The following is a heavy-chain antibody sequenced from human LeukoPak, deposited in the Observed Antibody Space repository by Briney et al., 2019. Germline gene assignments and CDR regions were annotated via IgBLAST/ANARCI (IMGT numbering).Heavy chain of an antibody. CDR3: ARDNSGSFSRTQDSPDLDY. CDR1: GYTFTGYY. CDR2: ISAYNGNT. J-gene: IGHJ4*02. V-gene: IGHV1-18*04. D-gene: IGHD1-26*01. Sequence: ASVKVSCKASGYTFTGYYMHLVRQAPGQGLEWMGWISAYNGNTNYAQKLQGRVTMTTDTSTSTAYMELRSLRSDDTAVYYCARDNSGSFSRTQDSPDLDYWGQGTLVTVSS.